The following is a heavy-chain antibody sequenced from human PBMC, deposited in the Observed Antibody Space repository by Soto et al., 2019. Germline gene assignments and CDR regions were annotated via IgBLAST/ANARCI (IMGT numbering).Heavy chain of an antibody. Sequence: QVQLVQSGAEVKKPGSSVKVSCKASGGTFSSYAISWVRQAPGQGLEWMGGIIPIFGTANYAQKFQGRVTITADGSPSTAYMELSSLRSEDTAVYYCASKYYYDSSGYPYGMDVWGQGTTVTVSS. D-gene: IGHD3-22*01. CDR2: IIPIFGTA. CDR3: ASKYYYDSSGYPYGMDV. V-gene: IGHV1-69*01. J-gene: IGHJ6*02. CDR1: GGTFSSYA.